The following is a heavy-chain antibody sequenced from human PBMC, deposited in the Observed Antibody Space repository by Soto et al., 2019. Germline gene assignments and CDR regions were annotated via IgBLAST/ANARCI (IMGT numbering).Heavy chain of an antibody. V-gene: IGHV1-69*01. CDR1: GVSFNNNG. J-gene: IGHJ6*02. D-gene: IGHD3-10*01. CDR3: ARVLYYGSGSYSPYGMDV. Sequence: QVQLVQSGAEVKKPGSSVKVYCKTSGVSFNNNGIGWVRQAPGQGLEWMGGVSPPFRTSNYARKFQGRISITADVSTGTVNMELSSLTSEDTAQYYCARVLYYGSGSYSPYGMDVWGQGTTVTVSS. CDR2: VSPPFRTS.